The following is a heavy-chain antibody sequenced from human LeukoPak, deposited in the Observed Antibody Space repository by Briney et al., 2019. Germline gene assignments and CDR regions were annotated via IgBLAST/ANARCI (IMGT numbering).Heavy chain of an antibody. D-gene: IGHD6-6*01. J-gene: IGHJ5*02. CDR2: INPSGGST. CDR1: GYTFTSYY. V-gene: IGHV1-46*01. CDR3: AKEYSSSVLDWGPWRLKRYNWFDP. Sequence: GASVKVSCKASGYTFTSYYMHWVRQAPGQGLEWMGIINPSGGSTSYAQKFQGRVTMTRDMSTSTVYMELSSLRSEDTAVYYCAKEYSSSVLDWGPWRLKRYNWFDPWGQGTLVTVSS.